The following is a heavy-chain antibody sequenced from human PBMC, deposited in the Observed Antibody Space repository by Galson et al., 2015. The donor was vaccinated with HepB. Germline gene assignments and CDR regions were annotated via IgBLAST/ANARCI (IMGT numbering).Heavy chain of an antibody. V-gene: IGHV1-2*02. J-gene: IGHJ5*02. CDR2: INPNGGGT. CDR1: GYTFSGYY. CDR3: ARDRSYNDSSGYLKPSNWLDP. Sequence: SLKVSCTASGYTFSGYYMHWVRLAPGQGLEWMAWINPNGGGTKYADKFQGRVTMTRDTSISTVYMDLSGLRSDDTAVYYCARDRSYNDSSGYLKPSNWLDPWGQGTLVTVSS. D-gene: IGHD3-22*01.